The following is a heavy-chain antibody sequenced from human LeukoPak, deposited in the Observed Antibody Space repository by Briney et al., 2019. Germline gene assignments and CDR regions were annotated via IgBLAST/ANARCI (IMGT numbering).Heavy chain of an antibody. CDR1: GGSIRSYS. J-gene: IGHJ4*02. D-gene: IGHD6-13*01. CDR2: IYYSGST. V-gene: IGHV4-59*12. Sequence: SETLSLTCTVSGGSIRSYSWSWIRQPPGKGLEWIGYIYYSGSTYYNPSLKSRVTISVDTSKNQFSLKLSSVTAADTAVYYCARDLHRGIAAAAYFDYWGQGTLVTVSS. CDR3: ARDLHRGIAAAAYFDY.